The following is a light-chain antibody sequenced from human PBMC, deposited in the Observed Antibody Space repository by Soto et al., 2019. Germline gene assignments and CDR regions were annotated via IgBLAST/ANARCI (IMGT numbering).Light chain of an antibody. V-gene: IGLV1-40*01. CDR2: GNS. Sequence: QSVLTQPPSVSGAPGQRVTISCTGSSSNIWAGYDVHWYQQLPGTAPKLLIYGNSNRPSGVPDRFSGSKSGTSASLAITGLQAEDGADYYCQSYDSSLSGVVFGGGTKLTVL. CDR1: SSNIWAGYD. CDR3: QSYDSSLSGVV. J-gene: IGLJ2*01.